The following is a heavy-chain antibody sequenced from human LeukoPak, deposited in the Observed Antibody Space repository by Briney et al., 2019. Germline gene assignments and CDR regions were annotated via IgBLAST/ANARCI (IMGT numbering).Heavy chain of an antibody. CDR1: GFTFDDYA. CDR3: AKDKEYSGFGPILSGYYYGMDV. J-gene: IGHJ6*04. D-gene: IGHD5-12*01. Sequence: GGSLRLSCAASGFTFDDYAMHWVRQAPGKGLEWVSLISWDGGSTYYADSVKGRFTISRDNSRNTLYLQMNSLGAEDTALYYCAKDKEYSGFGPILSGYYYGMDVWGKGTTVTVSS. CDR2: ISWDGGST. V-gene: IGHV3-43D*04.